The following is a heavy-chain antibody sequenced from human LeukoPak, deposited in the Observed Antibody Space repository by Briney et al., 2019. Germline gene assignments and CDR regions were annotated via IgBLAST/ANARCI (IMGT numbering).Heavy chain of an antibody. V-gene: IGHV4-59*08. J-gene: IGHJ5*02. CDR3: ARRMEWGSYRPSLWFDP. Sequence: SETLSLTCTVSGGSISSYYWSWIRQPPGKGLEWIGYIYYSGSTNYNPSLKSRVTISVDTSKNQFSLKLSSVTAADTAVYYCARRMEWGSYRPSLWFDPWGKGPLVTVSS. D-gene: IGHD3-16*02. CDR2: IYYSGST. CDR1: GGSISSYY.